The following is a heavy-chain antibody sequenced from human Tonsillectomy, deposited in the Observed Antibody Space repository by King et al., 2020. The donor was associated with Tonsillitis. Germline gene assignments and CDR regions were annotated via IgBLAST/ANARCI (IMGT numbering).Heavy chain of an antibody. J-gene: IGHJ4*01. D-gene: IGHD3-3*01. V-gene: IGHV4-39*01. CDR3: ARNLYDFWSGYYSGAPSLGGY. Sequence: LQLQESGPGLVKPSETLSLTCTVSGGSISSSSYYWGWIRQPPGKGLEWIGSIYYSGSTYYNPSLKSRVTISVDTSKNQFSLKLSSVTAADTAVYYCARNLYDFWSGYYSGAPSLGGYWGHGTLVTVSS. CDR2: IYYSGST. CDR1: GGSISSSSYY.